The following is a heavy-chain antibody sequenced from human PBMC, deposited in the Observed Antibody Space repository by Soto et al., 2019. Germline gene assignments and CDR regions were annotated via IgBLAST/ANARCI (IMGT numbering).Heavy chain of an antibody. CDR2: ISSSSSYT. CDR3: ARGISSGTFDY. J-gene: IGHJ4*02. CDR1: GFTFSDYY. V-gene: IGHV3-11*06. Sequence: RRLSCVASGFTFSDYYMSWIRQAPGKGLEWVSYISSSSSYTNYADSVKGRFTISRDNAKNSLYLQMNSLRAEDTAVYYCARGISSGTFDYWGQGTLVTVSS. D-gene: IGHD6-19*01.